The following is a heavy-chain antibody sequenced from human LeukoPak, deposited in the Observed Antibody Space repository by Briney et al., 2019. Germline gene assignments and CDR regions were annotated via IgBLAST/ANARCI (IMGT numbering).Heavy chain of an antibody. CDR1: GFTFGDYV. CDR3: ARVRGTAVTLSGYYFDY. V-gene: IGHV3-7*01. D-gene: IGHD4-17*01. CDR2: IKQDGSEK. J-gene: IGHJ4*02. Sequence: GGSLRLSCTASGFTFGDYVVSWFRQAPGKGLEWVANIKQDGSEKYYVDSVKGRFTISRDNAKNSLYLQMNSLRAEDTAVYYCARVRGTAVTLSGYYFDYWGQGTLVTVSS.